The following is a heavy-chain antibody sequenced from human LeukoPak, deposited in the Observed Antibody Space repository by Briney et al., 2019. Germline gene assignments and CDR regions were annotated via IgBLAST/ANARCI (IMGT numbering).Heavy chain of an antibody. CDR2: VSSRSTYT. Sequence: GGSLRLSCAASGFTFSIHGMNWVRQAPGKGLEWVASVSSRSTYTHFADSVKGRFTIYRDDADESLFLHMNGLRVEDTAVYYCASARESCIGSTCYEYFHHWGQGTPLTVSS. J-gene: IGHJ1*01. D-gene: IGHD2-2*01. CDR1: GFTFSIHG. V-gene: IGHV3-21*01. CDR3: ASARESCIGSTCYEYFHH.